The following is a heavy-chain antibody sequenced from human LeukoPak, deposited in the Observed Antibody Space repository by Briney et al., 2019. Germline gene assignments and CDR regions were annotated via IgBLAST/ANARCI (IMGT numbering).Heavy chain of an antibody. Sequence: GGSLRLSCAASGFTFSSYEMNWVRQAPGKGLEWVSYISSSGSTIYYADSVKGRFTISRDNAKNSLYLQMNSLRAEDTAVYYCARVRKVTIPFDYWGQGTLVTVSS. CDR3: ARVRKVTIPFDY. J-gene: IGHJ4*02. CDR2: ISSSGSTI. D-gene: IGHD3-9*01. CDR1: GFTFSSYE. V-gene: IGHV3-48*03.